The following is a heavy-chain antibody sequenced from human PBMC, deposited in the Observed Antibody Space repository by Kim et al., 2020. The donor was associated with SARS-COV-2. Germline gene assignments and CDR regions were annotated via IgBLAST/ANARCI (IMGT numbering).Heavy chain of an antibody. V-gene: IGHV4-39*01. CDR1: GGSISSSSYY. CDR2: IYYSGST. D-gene: IGHD3-10*01. CDR3: ARAVDYGSGSYLGYYYYYGMDV. J-gene: IGHJ6*02. Sequence: SETLSLICTVSGGSISSSSYYWGWIRQPPGKGLEWIGSIYYSGSTYYNPSLKSRVTISVDTSKNQFSLKLSSVTAADTAVYYCARAVDYGSGSYLGYYYYYGMDVWGQGTTVTVSS.